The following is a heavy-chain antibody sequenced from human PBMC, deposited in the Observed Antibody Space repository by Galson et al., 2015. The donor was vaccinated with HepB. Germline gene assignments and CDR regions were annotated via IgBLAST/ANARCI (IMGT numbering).Heavy chain of an antibody. J-gene: IGHJ4*01. CDR2: ISYDGSKK. Sequence: SLRLSCAASGFTFSGSAIHWVRQAPGKGLEWVAGISYDGSKKYYADSVKGRFTISRDSSKNTLYLQMNSLRAEDTAVYYCAREYIVLMGYSNLFYWGHGTLVPVSS. V-gene: IGHV3-30*04. D-gene: IGHD2-8*01. CDR3: AREYIVLMGYSNLFY. CDR1: GFTFSGSA.